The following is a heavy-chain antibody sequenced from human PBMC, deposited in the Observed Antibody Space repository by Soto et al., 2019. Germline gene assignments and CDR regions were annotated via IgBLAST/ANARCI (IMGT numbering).Heavy chain of an antibody. V-gene: IGHV4-30-2*01. J-gene: IGHJ4*02. D-gene: IGHD6-13*01. Sequence: QLQLQESGSGLVKPSQTLSLTCAVSGGSISSGGYSWSRIQQPPGKGLEWIRYIYHSGSTYYNPSLKSRVSISVDRSKNQFSLKLSAVTAADTAVYYCASGQQLVRNYWGQGTLVTVSS. CDR2: IYHSGST. CDR1: GGSISSGGYS. CDR3: ASGQQLVRNY.